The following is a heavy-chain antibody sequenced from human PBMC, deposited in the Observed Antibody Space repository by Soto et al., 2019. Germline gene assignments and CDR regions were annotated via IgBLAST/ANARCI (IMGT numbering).Heavy chain of an antibody. D-gene: IGHD2-21*01. CDR3: ARRVAYYYYGMDV. CDR2: INHSGST. V-gene: IGHV4-34*01. Sequence: SEILSLTCAGYGGSFGGYYWSRIRQPPGKGLEWIGEINHSGSTNYNPSLKSRVTISVDTSKNQFSLKLSSVTAADTAVYYCARRVAYYYYGMDVWGQGTTVTVSS. J-gene: IGHJ6*02. CDR1: GGSFGGYY.